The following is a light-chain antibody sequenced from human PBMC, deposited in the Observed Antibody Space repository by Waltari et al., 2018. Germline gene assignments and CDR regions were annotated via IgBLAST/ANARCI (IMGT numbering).Light chain of an antibody. V-gene: IGKV3-15*01. CDR2: GAS. CDR1: QTVGSN. J-gene: IGKJ1*01. Sequence: EVVMTQSPVTLSVSPGERATLSCRASQTVGSNLAWYHQKTGQAPRLLVYGASTRATGIPARFSGSGSGTEFTLTISSLQSEDFAVYYCQQYNNWPRTFGQGTTVEIK. CDR3: QQYNNWPRT.